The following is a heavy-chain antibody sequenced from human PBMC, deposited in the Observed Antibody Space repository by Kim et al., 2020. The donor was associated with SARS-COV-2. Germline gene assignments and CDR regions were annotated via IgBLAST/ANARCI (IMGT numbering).Heavy chain of an antibody. V-gene: IGHV4-34*01. Sequence: SETLSLTCAVYGGSFSGYYWSWIRQPPGKGLEWIGEINHSGSTNYNPSLKSRVTISVDTSKNQFSLKLSSVTAADTAVYYCARGVRGVVWYYYYMDVWGKGTTVTVSS. D-gene: IGHD3-10*01. CDR1: GGSFSGYY. J-gene: IGHJ6*03. CDR3: ARGVRGVVWYYYYMDV. CDR2: INHSGST.